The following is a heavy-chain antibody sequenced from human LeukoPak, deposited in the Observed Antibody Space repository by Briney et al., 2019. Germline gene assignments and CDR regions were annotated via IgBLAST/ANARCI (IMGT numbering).Heavy chain of an antibody. D-gene: IGHD6-19*01. CDR2: ISSSSYI. CDR1: GFTFRNYN. V-gene: IGHV3-21*01. J-gene: IGHJ5*02. CDR3: ARVGYSSGWYGWFDP. Sequence: PGGFLRRSCAASGFTFRNYNMNWVRQAPGEGLEWVPSISSSSYIYYADSVKGRFTISRDNAKNSLFLQMNSLRAEDTAVYYCARVGYSSGWYGWFDPWGQGTLVTVSS.